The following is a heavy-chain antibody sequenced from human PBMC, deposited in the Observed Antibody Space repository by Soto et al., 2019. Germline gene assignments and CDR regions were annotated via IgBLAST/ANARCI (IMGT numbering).Heavy chain of an antibody. J-gene: IGHJ6*03. CDR1: GFTFSNAW. V-gene: IGHV3-15*01. CDR2: IKSKTDGGTT. CDR3: TTREDIVVVPAASNYYYYMDV. D-gene: IGHD2-2*01. Sequence: GGSLRLSCAASGFTFSNAWMSWVRQAPGKGLEWVGRIKSKTDGGTTDYAAPVKGRFTISRDDSKNTLYLQMNSLKTEDTAVYYCTTREDIVVVPAASNYYYYMDVWGKGTTVTVSS.